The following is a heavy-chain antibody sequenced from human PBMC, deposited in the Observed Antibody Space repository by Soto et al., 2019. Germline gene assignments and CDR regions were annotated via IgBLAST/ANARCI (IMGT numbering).Heavy chain of an antibody. Sequence: ASVKVSCKASGGTFSSYSISWVRQAPGQGLEWMGGIIPIFGTANYAQKFQGRVAITADKSTSTAYMELSSLRSEETAVYYCASIGVEMSTYTAFRPELQYVQHWGQGTLVSVS. J-gene: IGHJ1*01. D-gene: IGHD1-7*01. CDR2: IIPIFGTA. V-gene: IGHV1-69*06. CDR3: ASIGVEMSTYTAFRPELQYVQH. CDR1: GGTFSSYS.